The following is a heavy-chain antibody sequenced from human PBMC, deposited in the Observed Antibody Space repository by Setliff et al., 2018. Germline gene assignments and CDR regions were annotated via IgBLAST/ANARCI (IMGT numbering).Heavy chain of an antibody. CDR2: IWYDGSNK. V-gene: IGHV3-33*01. J-gene: IGHJ3*02. CDR1: GFTFSSYG. CDR3: ARATAPIVVKDAFDI. D-gene: IGHD3-22*01. Sequence: GGSLRLSCAASGFTFSSYGMHWVRQAPGKGLEWVAVIWYDGSNKYYADSVKGRFTISRDNAKNSLYLQMNSLRAEDTAVYYCARATAPIVVKDAFDIWGQGTMVTVSS.